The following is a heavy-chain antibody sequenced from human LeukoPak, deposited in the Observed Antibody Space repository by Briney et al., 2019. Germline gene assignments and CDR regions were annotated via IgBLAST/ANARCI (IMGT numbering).Heavy chain of an antibody. CDR3: ARVVISSGCLKS. D-gene: IGHD6-19*01. CDR1: GFTFSSYS. Sequence: PGGSLRLSCAASGFTFSSYSMNWVRQAPGKGLEWVSSISSSSSYIYYADSVKGRFTISRDNAKNSLYLQMNNLRAEDTAVYYCARVVISSGCLKSWGQGTLVTVSS. J-gene: IGHJ4*02. V-gene: IGHV3-21*01. CDR2: ISSSSSYI.